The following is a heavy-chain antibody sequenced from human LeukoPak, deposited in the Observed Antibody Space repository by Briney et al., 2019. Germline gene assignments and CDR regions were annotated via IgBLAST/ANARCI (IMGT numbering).Heavy chain of an antibody. Sequence: GGFLRLSCAASGFTFSSYEMNWVRQAPGKGLEWVSYISSSGSTIYYADSVKGRFTISRDNAKNSLYLQMNSLRAEDTAVYYCARDGHIVVVPAAGPFDYWGQGTLVTVSS. D-gene: IGHD2-2*01. J-gene: IGHJ4*02. CDR3: ARDGHIVVVPAAGPFDY. V-gene: IGHV3-48*03. CDR2: ISSSGSTI. CDR1: GFTFSSYE.